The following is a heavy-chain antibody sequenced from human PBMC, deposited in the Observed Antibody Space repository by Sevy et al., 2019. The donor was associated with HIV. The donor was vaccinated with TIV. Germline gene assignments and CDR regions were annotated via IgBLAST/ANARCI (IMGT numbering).Heavy chain of an antibody. CDR3: STYNPGGCSH. J-gene: IGHJ4*02. CDR1: GFTFSNAW. D-gene: IGHD3-10*01. V-gene: IGHV3-15*01. Sequence: GGSLRLSCAASGFTFSNAWMNWVRQTPGKGLEWLGRIKRKTDGATTDYAAPVKGRFTISRDVSKDTLYLQMGGLKTEETALYSGSTYNPGGCSHWGQGTLVTVSS. CDR2: IKRKTDGATT.